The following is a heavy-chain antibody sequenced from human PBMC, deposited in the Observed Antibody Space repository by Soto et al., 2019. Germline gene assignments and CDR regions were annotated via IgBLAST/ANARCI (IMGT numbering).Heavy chain of an antibody. D-gene: IGHD3-10*01. V-gene: IGHV4-34*01. CDR1: GGSFSGYY. Sequence: SETLSLTCAVYGGSFSGYYWSWIRQPPGKGLEWIGEINHSGSTNYNPSLKSRVTISVDTSKNQFSLKLSSVTAADTAVYYCARERQPYYSGSGAWWFDPWGQGTLVTVSS. CDR2: INHSGST. J-gene: IGHJ5*02. CDR3: ARERQPYYSGSGAWWFDP.